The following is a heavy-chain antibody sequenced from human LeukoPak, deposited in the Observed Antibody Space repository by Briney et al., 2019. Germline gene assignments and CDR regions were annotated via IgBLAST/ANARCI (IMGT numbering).Heavy chain of an antibody. CDR2: IRSKAYGGTT. Sequence: GGSLRLSCTASGFTFGDYAISWFRQAPGKGLEWVGFIRSKAYGGTTEYAASVKGRFTISRDDSKSIAYLQMNSLKTEDTAVYYCTRDFTYHDILTGYQNPYYYYYYGMDVWGQGTTVTVSS. CDR3: TRDFTYHDILTGYQNPYYYYYYGMDV. J-gene: IGHJ6*02. CDR1: GFTFGDYA. D-gene: IGHD3-9*01. V-gene: IGHV3-49*03.